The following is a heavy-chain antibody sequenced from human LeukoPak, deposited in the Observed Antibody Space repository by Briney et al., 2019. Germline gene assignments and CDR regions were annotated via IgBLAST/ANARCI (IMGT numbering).Heavy chain of an antibody. J-gene: IGHJ4*02. CDR2: ISWNSGSI. CDR1: GFTFDDYA. V-gene: IGHV3-9*01. CDR3: AKGADGSGYSPIDY. D-gene: IGHD3-22*01. Sequence: PGGSLRLSCAASGFTFDDYAMHWVRQAPGKGLEWVSGISWNSGSIGYADSVKGRFTISRDDAKNSLYLQMNSLRAEDTALYYCAKGADGSGYSPIDYWGQGTLVTVSS.